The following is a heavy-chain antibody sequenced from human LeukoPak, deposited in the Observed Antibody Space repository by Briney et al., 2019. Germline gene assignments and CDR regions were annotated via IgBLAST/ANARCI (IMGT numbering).Heavy chain of an antibody. J-gene: IGHJ6*03. V-gene: IGHV1-46*01. D-gene: IGHD6-6*01. CDR3: ARDGSIAAPHYYMDV. CDR1: GYTFTSYY. CDR2: INPSGGST. Sequence: ASVKVSCKASGYTFTSYYMHWVRQAPGQGLEWMGIINPSGGSTSYAQKFQGGVTMTRDMSTSTVYMELSSLRSEDTAVYYCARDGSIAAPHYYMDVWGKGTTVTVSS.